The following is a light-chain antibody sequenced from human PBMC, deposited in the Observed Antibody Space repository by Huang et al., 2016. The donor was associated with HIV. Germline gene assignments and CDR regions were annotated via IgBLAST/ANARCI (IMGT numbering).Light chain of an antibody. Sequence: EIVLTQSPCTLSLSPGERATLSCRASPSVSRSYLGWYQQKAGQAPRLLIYVASSRAPCIPDRFSGSGSGTDFTLTISRLEPEDVAIYYCQQYESSPWTFGQGTKVEMK. CDR1: PSVSRSY. CDR2: VAS. CDR3: QQYESSPWT. J-gene: IGKJ1*01. V-gene: IGKV3-20*01.